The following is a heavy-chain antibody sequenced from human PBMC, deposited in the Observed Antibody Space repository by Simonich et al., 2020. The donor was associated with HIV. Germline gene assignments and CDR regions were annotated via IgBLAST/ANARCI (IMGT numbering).Heavy chain of an antibody. Sequence: QVQLQQWGAGLLKPSETLSLTCAVYGGPFSGYYWSWIRQPPGKGLEWIGEINQRESTNDTPSLKSRVSISADTSKKQFYLKMSSVTAADTAVYYCARIGPDYYRGYYYMDVWGKGTTVTVSS. D-gene: IGHD3-10*01. V-gene: IGHV4-34*01. J-gene: IGHJ6*03. CDR1: GGPFSGYY. CDR3: ARIGPDYYRGYYYMDV. CDR2: INQREST.